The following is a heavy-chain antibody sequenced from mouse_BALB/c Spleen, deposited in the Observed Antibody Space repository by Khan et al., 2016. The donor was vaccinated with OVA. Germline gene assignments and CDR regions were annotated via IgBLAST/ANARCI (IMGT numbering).Heavy chain of an antibody. D-gene: IGHD1-1*01. CDR3: ARANYDGSGLYAMDY. V-gene: IGHV1S41*01. J-gene: IGHJ4*01. Sequence: DLLKPGASVKLSCKASGYTFTRYWINWIKQRPGPGLEWIGHISPGRGSPYYTDIFTVQATLTVDTSSTTASIHLSRLPSGDSAVSFWARANYDGSGLYAMDYWGQGTSVTVSS. CDR1: GYTFTRYW. CDR2: ISPGRGSP.